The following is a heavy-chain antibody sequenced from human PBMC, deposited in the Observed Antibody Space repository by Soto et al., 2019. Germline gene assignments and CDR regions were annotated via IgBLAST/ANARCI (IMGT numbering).Heavy chain of an antibody. Sequence: SETLSLTCTVSGGSISSYYWSWIRQPPGKGLEWIGYIYYSGSTNYNPSLKSRVTISVDTSKNQFSLKLSSVTAADTAVYYCARVTGIVVVPAAPYYMDVWGKGTTVTVSS. V-gene: IGHV4-59*01. CDR1: GGSISSYY. CDR3: ARVTGIVVVPAAPYYMDV. D-gene: IGHD2-2*01. J-gene: IGHJ6*03. CDR2: IYYSGST.